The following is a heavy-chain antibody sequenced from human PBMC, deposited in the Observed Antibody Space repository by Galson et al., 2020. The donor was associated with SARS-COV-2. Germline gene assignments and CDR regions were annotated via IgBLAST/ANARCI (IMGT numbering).Heavy chain of an antibody. CDR1: GYSISTTNY. Sequence: SETLSLTCAVYGYSISTTNYWGWVRQPPGKGLEWIGSIYPSGSTHYNPSLKSRVPTSLDTSRNQFSRTLHSVTAADTALYYCARQGVNRIVLVTVPGWFVELWGRGTLVSVSS. J-gene: IGHJ2*01. V-gene: IGHV4-38-2*01. CDR2: IYPSGST. D-gene: IGHD3-22*01. CDR3: ARQGVNRIVLVTVPGWFVEL.